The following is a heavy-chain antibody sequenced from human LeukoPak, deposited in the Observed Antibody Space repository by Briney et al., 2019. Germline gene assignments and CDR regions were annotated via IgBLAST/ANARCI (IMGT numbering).Heavy chain of an antibody. J-gene: IGHJ4*02. V-gene: IGHV4-34*01. D-gene: IGHD1-26*01. CDR2: INHSGST. CDR1: GGSFSGYY. Sequence: PSETLSLTCAVYGGSFSGYYWSWIRQPPGKGLEWIGEINHSGSTNYNPSLKSRVTISVDTSKNQFSLKLSSVTAADTAVYYCARHGGLLRSPLFDYWGQGTLVTVSS. CDR3: ARHGGLLRSPLFDY.